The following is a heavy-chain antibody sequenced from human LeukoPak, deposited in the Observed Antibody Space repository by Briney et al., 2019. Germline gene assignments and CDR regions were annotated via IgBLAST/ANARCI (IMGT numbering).Heavy chain of an antibody. Sequence: PGGSLRLSCAASGFTFSSYWMSWVRQAPGKGLEWLANIRQDGSEKYYVDSVKGRFTISRDNAKNSLYLQMNSLRAEDTAVYYCAREISGYSSSWYGDDAFDIWGQGTMVTVSS. CDR1: GFTFSSYW. CDR3: AREISGYSSSWYGDDAFDI. V-gene: IGHV3-7*01. J-gene: IGHJ3*02. D-gene: IGHD6-13*01. CDR2: IRQDGSEK.